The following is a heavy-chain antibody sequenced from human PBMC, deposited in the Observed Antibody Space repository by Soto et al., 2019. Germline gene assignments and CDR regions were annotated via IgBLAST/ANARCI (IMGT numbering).Heavy chain of an antibody. Sequence: PGGSLRLSCAASGFTFSTYWMTWVRQAPGKGLEWVSYISSSTSTIYYADSVKGRFTISRDNAKNSLYLQMNSLRAEDTAVYYCAREGSSSWYSFDYWGQGTLVTVSS. J-gene: IGHJ4*02. D-gene: IGHD6-13*01. CDR2: ISSSTSTI. CDR1: GFTFSTYW. CDR3: AREGSSSWYSFDY. V-gene: IGHV3-48*01.